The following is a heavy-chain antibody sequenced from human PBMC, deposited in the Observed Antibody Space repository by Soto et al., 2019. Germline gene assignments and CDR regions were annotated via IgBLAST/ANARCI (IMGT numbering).Heavy chain of an antibody. D-gene: IGHD1-7*01. Sequence: ASVKVSCKASGYTFTGYYMHWVRQAPGQGLEWMGWINPNSGGTNYAQKFQGWVTMTRDTSISTAYMEPSRLRSDDTAVYYCARALAGSGTRQAWWFDPWGQGTLVTVSS. CDR3: ARALAGSGTRQAWWFDP. CDR2: INPNSGGT. J-gene: IGHJ5*02. CDR1: GYTFTGYY. V-gene: IGHV1-2*04.